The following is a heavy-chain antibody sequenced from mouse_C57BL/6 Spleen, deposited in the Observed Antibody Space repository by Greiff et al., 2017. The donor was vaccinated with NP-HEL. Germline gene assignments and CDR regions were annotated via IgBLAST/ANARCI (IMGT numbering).Heavy chain of an antibody. Sequence: VQLQQPGAELVRPGSSVKLSCKASGYTFTSYWMHWVKQRPIQGLEWIGNIDPSDSETHYNQKFKDKATLTVNKSSSTAYMELRSLTSEDSAVYYCARRDGYYVYWYFDVWGTGTTVTVSS. D-gene: IGHD2-3*01. CDR2: IDPSDSET. CDR3: ARRDGYYVYWYFDV. CDR1: GYTFTSYW. J-gene: IGHJ1*03. V-gene: IGHV1-52*01.